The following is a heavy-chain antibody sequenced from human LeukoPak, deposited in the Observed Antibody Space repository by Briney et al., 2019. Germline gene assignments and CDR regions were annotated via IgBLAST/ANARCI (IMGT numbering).Heavy chain of an antibody. CDR1: GFTFSSYA. CDR3: TSEGYDYVWGNYRGV. Sequence: GGSLRLSCAASGFTFSSYAMSWVRQAPGKGLEWVSAISGSGGSTYYADSVKGRFTISRDNSKNTPYLQMNSLRAEDTAVYYCTSEGYDYVWGNYRGVWGRGTLVTVSS. D-gene: IGHD3-16*02. V-gene: IGHV3-23*01. CDR2: ISGSGGST. J-gene: IGHJ2*01.